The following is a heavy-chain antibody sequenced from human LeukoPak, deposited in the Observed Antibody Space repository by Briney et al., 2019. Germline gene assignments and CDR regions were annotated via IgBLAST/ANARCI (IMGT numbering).Heavy chain of an antibody. CDR2: IRFDGSNK. Sequence: GGSLRLSCAASGFIYSNFGMHWVRQAPGKGLEWVAFIRFDGSNKYYADSVKGRFTISRDNSKNTLYLQMNSLRAEDTAVYYCARDSQGEGYFDYWGQGTLVTVSS. J-gene: IGHJ4*02. CDR1: GFIYSNFG. V-gene: IGHV3-30*02. D-gene: IGHD3-16*01. CDR3: ARDSQGEGYFDY.